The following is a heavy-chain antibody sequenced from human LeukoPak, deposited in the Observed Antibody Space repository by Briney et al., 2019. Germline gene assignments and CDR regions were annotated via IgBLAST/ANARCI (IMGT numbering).Heavy chain of an antibody. CDR3: ATDPITMVRGVQKDY. CDR2: ISGYNGNT. Sequence: ASVKVSCKASGYTFTSYGISWVRQAPGKGLEWMGWISGYNGNTNYAQKSQGRVTMTEDTSTDTAYMELSSLRSEDTAVYYCATDPITMVRGVQKDYWGQGTLVTVSS. CDR1: GYTFTSYG. J-gene: IGHJ4*02. V-gene: IGHV1-18*01. D-gene: IGHD3-10*01.